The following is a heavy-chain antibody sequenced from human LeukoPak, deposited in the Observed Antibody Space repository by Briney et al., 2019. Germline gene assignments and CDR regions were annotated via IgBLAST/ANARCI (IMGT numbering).Heavy chain of an antibody. CDR2: INTDGTSP. V-gene: IGHV3-74*01. CDR1: GFTSSSHW. D-gene: IGHD1-26*01. J-gene: IGHJ3*02. Sequence: GGSLRLSCAASGFTSSSHWMHWVRQAPGKGLVRVSRINTDGTSPLYAESVKGRFTISRDNAKSTLYLQMNSLRAEDTAVYYCTRGGSPPEALGDTFDIWGQGTMVTVSS. CDR3: TRGGSPPEALGDTFDI.